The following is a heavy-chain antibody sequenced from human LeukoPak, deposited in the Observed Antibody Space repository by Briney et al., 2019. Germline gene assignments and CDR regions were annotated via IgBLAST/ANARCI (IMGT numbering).Heavy chain of an antibody. D-gene: IGHD3-22*01. CDR1: GGSISSSSYY. J-gene: IGHJ4*02. Sequence: SETLSLTCTVSGGSISSSSYYWGWIRQPPGKGLEWIGSIYYSGSTYNNPSLKSRVTISVDTSKNQFSLKLSSVTAADTAVYYCASRRTYYYDSSGYKKIDYWGQGTLVTVSS. CDR2: IYYSGST. V-gene: IGHV4-39*01. CDR3: ASRRTYYYDSSGYKKIDY.